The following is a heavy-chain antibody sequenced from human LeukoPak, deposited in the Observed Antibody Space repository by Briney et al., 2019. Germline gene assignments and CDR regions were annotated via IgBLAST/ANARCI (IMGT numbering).Heavy chain of an antibody. V-gene: IGHV3-30*03. CDR3: ARESSPEDAFDI. Sequence: GGSLRLSCAASGFTFSSYGMHWVRQAPGKGLEWVAVISYDGSNKYYADSVKGRFTISRDNSKNTLYLQMNSLRAEDTAVYYCARESSPEDAFDIWGQGTMVTVSS. CDR2: ISYDGSNK. J-gene: IGHJ3*02. CDR1: GFTFSSYG.